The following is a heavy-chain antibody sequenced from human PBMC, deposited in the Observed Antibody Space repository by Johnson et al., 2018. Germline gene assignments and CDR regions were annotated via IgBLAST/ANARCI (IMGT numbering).Heavy chain of an antibody. V-gene: IGHV3-33*01. J-gene: IGHJ3*02. D-gene: IGHD2-15*01. Sequence: QVQLREAGGGVVEPGRSLGLSCAASGFTFSSYGMHWVRQAPGKGLEWVAVIWYDGSNKYYAESVKGRFTSSSDNSKNTLYLQRNSLRAEDTAVYYCARDWVVVAATDAFDIWGQGTMVTVSS. CDR3: ARDWVVVAATDAFDI. CDR2: IWYDGSNK. CDR1: GFTFSSYG.